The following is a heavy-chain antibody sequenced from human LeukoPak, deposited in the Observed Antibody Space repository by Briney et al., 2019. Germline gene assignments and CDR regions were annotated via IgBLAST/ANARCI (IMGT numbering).Heavy chain of an antibody. CDR2: ISYDGRNK. J-gene: IGHJ4*02. CDR3: ASHWAQQVVSDY. CDR1: GFTFSSYG. D-gene: IGHD6-13*01. Sequence: PGGSLRVSCAASGFTFSSYGMHWVRQAPGKGLEWVAVISYDGRNKYYADSEKGRFTVSRDNSKNTLYLQMNSLRAEDTAVYYCASHWAQQVVSDYWGQGTLVTVSS. V-gene: IGHV3-30*03.